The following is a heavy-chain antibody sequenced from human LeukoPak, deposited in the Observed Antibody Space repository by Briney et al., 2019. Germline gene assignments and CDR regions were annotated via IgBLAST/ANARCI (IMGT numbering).Heavy chain of an antibody. D-gene: IGHD3-22*01. V-gene: IGHV3-23*01. J-gene: IGHJ4*02. Sequence: GGSLRLSCGGSGFTFSSYAMSWVRQAPGKGLEWVSGISGSGGSTYYADSVKGRFTISRDNSKNTLYLQMNSLRAEDTAVYYCAKYTYYYGSSDYYPTYYFDYWGQGTLVTVSS. CDR2: ISGSGGST. CDR1: GFTFSSYA. CDR3: AKYTYYYGSSDYYPTYYFDY.